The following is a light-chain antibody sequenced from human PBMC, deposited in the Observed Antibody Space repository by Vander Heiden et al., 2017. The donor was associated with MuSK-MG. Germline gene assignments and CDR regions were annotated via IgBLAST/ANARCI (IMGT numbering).Light chain of an antibody. CDR1: RSNFGSNS. J-gene: IGLJ2*01. V-gene: IGLV1-44*01. Sequence: QLVLPQPPPTPASPGRRGIMSCSGSRSNFGSNSAHWQQQLPGTAPKPLIHCSNQPPSGVPARFSCSNSRTSASLAISRVDSADEAEYYCAAWDKSLNTLIFGGGTRLTAL. CDR3: AAWDKSLNTLI. CDR2: CSN.